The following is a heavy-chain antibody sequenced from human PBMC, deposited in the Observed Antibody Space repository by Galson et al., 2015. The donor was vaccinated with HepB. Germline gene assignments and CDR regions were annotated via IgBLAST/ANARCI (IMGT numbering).Heavy chain of an antibody. D-gene: IGHD3-16*01. V-gene: IGHV3-23*01. CDR3: AKESVSRTYVTTYAES. Sequence: SLRLSCAACGFHFRNHVMTWGLQAPGKGLEWVASLSGIGAITYSADSVKVRCNISRDNFNIRIFIQMKRLRFEDTALYYCAKESVSRTYVTTYAESWGQGTLVTVSS. J-gene: IGHJ5*02. CDR1: GFHFRNHV. CDR2: LSGIGAIT.